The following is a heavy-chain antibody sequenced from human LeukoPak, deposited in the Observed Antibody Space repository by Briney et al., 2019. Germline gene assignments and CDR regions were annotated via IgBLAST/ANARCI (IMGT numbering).Heavy chain of an antibody. Sequence: GGSLRLSCKGSGFSFISYWIAWVRQMPGKGLEWMGIIYPGDSDTRYSPSFQGQVTISADKSITTAYLQWSRLKASDTDMYYCARIGYSYSAKFDYWGQGTLVTVSS. V-gene: IGHV5-51*01. CDR3: ARIGYSYSAKFDY. CDR1: GFSFISYW. D-gene: IGHD5-18*01. J-gene: IGHJ4*02. CDR2: IYPGDSDT.